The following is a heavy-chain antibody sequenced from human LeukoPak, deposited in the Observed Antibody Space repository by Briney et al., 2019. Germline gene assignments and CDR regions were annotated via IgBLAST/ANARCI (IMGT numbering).Heavy chain of an antibody. V-gene: IGHV3-30-3*01. Sequence: TGGSLRLSCAASGFTFSSYAMHWVRQAPGKGLEWVAVISYDGSNKYYADSVKGRFTISRDNSKNTLYLQMNSLRAEDTAVYYCARDYGRAAVGVDYWGQGTLVTVSS. CDR1: GFTFSSYA. CDR2: ISYDGSNK. CDR3: ARDYGRAAVGVDY. J-gene: IGHJ4*02. D-gene: IGHD6-13*01.